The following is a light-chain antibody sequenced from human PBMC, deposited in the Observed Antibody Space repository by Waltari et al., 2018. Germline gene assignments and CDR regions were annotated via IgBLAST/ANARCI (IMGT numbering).Light chain of an antibody. V-gene: IGLV6-57*03. CDR3: QSYDSDEGVV. Sequence: NFLLTQPHSVSESPGKTVTISCTRTSDSLASNYVQWYQQRPGSAPTTVIFEDNQRPSGVPDRFSASIDTSSNSASLTISGLKTEDEALYYCQSYDSDEGVVFGGGTKLTVL. J-gene: IGLJ2*01. CDR2: EDN. CDR1: SDSLASNY.